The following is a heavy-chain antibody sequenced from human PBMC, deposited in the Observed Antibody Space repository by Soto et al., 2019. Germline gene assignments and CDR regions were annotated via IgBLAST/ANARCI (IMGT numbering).Heavy chain of an antibody. CDR2: INAGNGNT. Sequence: QVQLVQSGAEVKKPGASMKVSCKASGYTFTNYAMHWVRQAPGQRLEWMGWINAGNGNTKYSQKFRGRVTITRDTSASTAYMELSSLRSEDTAVYYCARGGSLYWYFDLWGRGTLVTVSS. V-gene: IGHV1-3*01. CDR3: ARGGSLYWYFDL. D-gene: IGHD1-26*01. J-gene: IGHJ2*01. CDR1: GYTFTNYA.